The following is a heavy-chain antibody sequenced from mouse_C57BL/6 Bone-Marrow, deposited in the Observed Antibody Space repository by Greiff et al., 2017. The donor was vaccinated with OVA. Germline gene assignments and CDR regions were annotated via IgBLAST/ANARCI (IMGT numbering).Heavy chain of an antibody. CDR2: IYPGSGST. V-gene: IGHV1-55*01. J-gene: IGHJ4*01. Sequence: QVQLQQPGAELVKPGASVKMSCKASGYTFTSYWITWVKQRPGQGLEWIGDIYPGSGSTNYNEKFKSKATLTVDTSSSTAYMQLSSLTSEDSAVYYCARVDPNYYGSSYYAMDYWGQGTSVTVSS. D-gene: IGHD1-1*01. CDR1: GYTFTSYW. CDR3: ARVDPNYYGSSYYAMDY.